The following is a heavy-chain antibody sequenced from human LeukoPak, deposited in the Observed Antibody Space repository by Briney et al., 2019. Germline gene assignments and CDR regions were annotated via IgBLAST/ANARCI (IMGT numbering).Heavy chain of an antibody. J-gene: IGHJ4*02. CDR3: ARGRCRNSGCRPYFDY. V-gene: IGHV4-59*01. CDR2: IYYSEST. CDR1: GDSISNYY. Sequence: PSKTLSLTCTVSGDSISNYYWSWIRQPPGKGLEWIGYIYYSESTNYNPSLKSRVTISTDTSKSQFSLNLRSVTAEDTGIYYCARGRCRNSGCRPYFDYWGQGTQVTVSS. D-gene: IGHD2/OR15-2a*01.